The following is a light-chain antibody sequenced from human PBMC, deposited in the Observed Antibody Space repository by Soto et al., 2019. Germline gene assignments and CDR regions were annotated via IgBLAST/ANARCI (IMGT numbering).Light chain of an antibody. CDR3: QQYNNWVT. J-gene: IGKJ4*01. Sequence: EIVMTQSPDTLSVSPGERATLSCRASQSVGSNLAWYQQKPGQAPRLLIYGASTRATGIPARFSGSGSGTDFTLTISRLQSEDFAVYYCQQYNNWVTFGGGTKVEIK. CDR2: GAS. V-gene: IGKV3D-15*01. CDR1: QSVGSN.